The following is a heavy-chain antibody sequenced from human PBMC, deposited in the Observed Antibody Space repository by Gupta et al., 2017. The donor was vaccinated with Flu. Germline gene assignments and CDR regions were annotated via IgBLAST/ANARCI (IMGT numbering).Heavy chain of an antibody. V-gene: IGHV3-74*01. CDR3: TRGGPSGTYGYFQY. CDR1: GSTFSIYW. CDR2: ISPDGSNT. Sequence: EVQLVESGGGIVQPGGSLRLSCVVTGSTFSIYWMHWVRQAPGKGLVWVSHISPDGSNTNYADSVKGRFTISRDNAKNTLYLQLNSLRAEDTALYYCTRGGPSGTYGYFQYWGLGTLLTVSS. J-gene: IGHJ1*01. D-gene: IGHD1-26*01.